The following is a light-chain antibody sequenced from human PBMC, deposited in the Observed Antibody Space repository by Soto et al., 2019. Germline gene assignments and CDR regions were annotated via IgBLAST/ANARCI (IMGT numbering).Light chain of an antibody. V-gene: IGKV3-11*01. CDR1: QSVGGY. CDR3: QQRRTWPPEFA. CDR2: DAS. Sequence: VLTQSPATLSVSPGERATLSCRASQSVGGYLAWYQQKPGQPPRLLIYDASSRATGIPARFSGSGSGTDFTLTITSLEPEDFAVYFCQQRRTWPPEFAFGPGTRVD. J-gene: IGKJ3*01.